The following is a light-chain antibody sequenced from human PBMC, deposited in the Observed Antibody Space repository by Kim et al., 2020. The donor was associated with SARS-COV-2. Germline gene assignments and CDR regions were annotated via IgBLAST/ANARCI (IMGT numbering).Light chain of an antibody. CDR1: QSISSW. V-gene: IGKV1-5*03. Sequence: DIQMTQSPSTLSASVGDRVTITCRDSQSISSWLAWYQQKPGKAPKLLIYKASSLESGVPSRFSGSGSGTEFTLTISSLQPDDFATYYCQQYNSYPWTFGQGTKVDIK. CDR3: QQYNSYPWT. J-gene: IGKJ1*01. CDR2: KAS.